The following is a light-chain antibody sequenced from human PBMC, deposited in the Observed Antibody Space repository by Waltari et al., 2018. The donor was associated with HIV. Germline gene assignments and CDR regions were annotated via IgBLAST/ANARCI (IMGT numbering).Light chain of an antibody. Sequence: DVVLAQSPLFLSVALGQKASISCTAHESLIYIVGNTYLKWFHQRPGQSPRRLFYRVFNFDPSVPDRFSGRGSGVKFTLKISRVESEYVGVYYCRQGTHWPASFGQGTRLEIK. CDR2: RVF. CDR3: RQGTHWPAS. CDR1: ESLIYIVGNTY. V-gene: IGKV2D-30*01. J-gene: IGKJ2*01.